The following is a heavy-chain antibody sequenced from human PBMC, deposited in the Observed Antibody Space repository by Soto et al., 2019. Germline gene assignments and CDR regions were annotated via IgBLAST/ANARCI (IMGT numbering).Heavy chain of an antibody. Sequence: GGSLRLSCAASGFTFSSYGMHWVRQAPGKGLEWVAVIWYDGSNKYYADSVKGRFTISRDNSKNTLYLQMNSLRAEDTAVYYCARDLYDFWSGYPGYFDYWGQGTLVTVSS. J-gene: IGHJ4*02. V-gene: IGHV3-33*01. CDR3: ARDLYDFWSGYPGYFDY. CDR1: GFTFSSYG. CDR2: IWYDGSNK. D-gene: IGHD3-3*01.